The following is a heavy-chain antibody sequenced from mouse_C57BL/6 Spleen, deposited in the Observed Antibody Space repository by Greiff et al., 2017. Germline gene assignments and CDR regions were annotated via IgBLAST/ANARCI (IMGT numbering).Heavy chain of an antibody. CDR3: ARQEPNYYAMDY. V-gene: IGHV1-81*01. CDR1: GYTFTSYG. CDR2: IYPRSGNT. J-gene: IGHJ4*01. Sequence: QVQLKESGAELARPGASVKLSCKASGYTFTSYGISWVKQRTGQGLEWIGEIYPRSGNTYYNEKFKGKATLTADKSSSTAYMELRSLTSEDSAVYFCARQEPNYYAMDYWGQGTSVTVSS.